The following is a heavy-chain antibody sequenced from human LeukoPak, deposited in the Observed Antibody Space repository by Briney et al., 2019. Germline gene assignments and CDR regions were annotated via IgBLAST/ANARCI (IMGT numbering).Heavy chain of an antibody. J-gene: IGHJ4*02. D-gene: IGHD5-24*01. CDR1: GYTFTTYY. CDR2: INPSGGST. V-gene: IGHV1-46*01. CDR3: ARGGDGYNTIGY. Sequence: ASVKVSCKASGYTFTTYYIHWVRQAPGQGLEWMGIINPSGGSTSYAQKFQGRVTMTRDTSTSTAYMELSSLRSEDTAVYYCARGGDGYNTIGYWGLGTLVTVSS.